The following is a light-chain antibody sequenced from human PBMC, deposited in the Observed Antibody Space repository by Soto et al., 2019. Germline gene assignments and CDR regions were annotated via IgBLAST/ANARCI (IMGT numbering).Light chain of an antibody. CDR3: AAWDDSLSGFYV. CDR2: RNN. Sequence: QSVLTQPPSASGTPGQRVTISCSGSSSNIGSNYGYWYQQLPGTAPKLLIYRNNQRPSGVPDRFSGSKSGTSASLAISGLRSEDEADYYCAAWDDSLSGFYVFGTGTKLTVL. J-gene: IGLJ1*01. V-gene: IGLV1-47*01. CDR1: SSNIGSNY.